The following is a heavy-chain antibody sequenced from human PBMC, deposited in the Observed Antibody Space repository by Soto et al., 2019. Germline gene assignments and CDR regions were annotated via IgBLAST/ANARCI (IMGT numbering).Heavy chain of an antibody. D-gene: IGHD3-10*01. CDR3: ARARMVRGIIYYCGMDV. CDR1: GGSISSDGNY. Sequence: QVQLQESGPGLVKSSQTLSLTCTVSGGSISSDGNYWSWIRQHPGKGLEWIGYIYYSGSTYYNPSLKSRVTISVDTSKNQFSLKLNSVTAADTAVYYCARARMVRGIIYYCGMDVWGQGTTVTVFS. CDR2: IYYSGST. J-gene: IGHJ6*02. V-gene: IGHV4-31*03.